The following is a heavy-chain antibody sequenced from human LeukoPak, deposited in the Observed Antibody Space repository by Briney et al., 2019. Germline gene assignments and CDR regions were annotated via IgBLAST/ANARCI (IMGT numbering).Heavy chain of an antibody. CDR2: INPNSGGT. V-gene: IGHV1-2*02. CDR1: GYTFTGYY. Sequence: ASVKVSCKASGYTFTGYYMHWVRQAPGQGLERMGWINPNSGGTNYAQKFQGRVTMTRDTSISTAYMELSRRRSDDTAVYYCARGGRAAAGKSHFDYWGQGTLVTVSS. D-gene: IGHD6-13*01. CDR3: ARGGRAAAGKSHFDY. J-gene: IGHJ4*02.